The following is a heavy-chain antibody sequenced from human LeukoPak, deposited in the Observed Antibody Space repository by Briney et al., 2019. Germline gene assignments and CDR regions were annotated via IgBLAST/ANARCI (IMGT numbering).Heavy chain of an antibody. V-gene: IGHV3-23*01. CDR3: ATQNFDY. CDR1: GFTLSNYA. CDR2: ISDNGGST. J-gene: IGHJ4*02. Sequence: TGGSLRLSCAASGFTLSNYAMSWVRQAPGQGLEWVSTISDNGGSTYYADSVKGRFTLSRDNSKSTLSLQMNSLRDDDTALYYCATQNFDYWGPGTLVTVSS.